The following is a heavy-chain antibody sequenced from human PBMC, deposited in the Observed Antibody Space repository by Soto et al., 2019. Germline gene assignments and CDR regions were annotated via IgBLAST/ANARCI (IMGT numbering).Heavy chain of an antibody. CDR1: GGTFSSYT. J-gene: IGHJ1*01. Sequence: QVQLVQSGAEVKKPGSSVKVSCKASGGTFSSYTISWVRQAPGQGLEWMGRIIPILGIANYAQKFQGRVTITADKSTSTAYMELRFLSSEDAAVYYCARAWCSGGSCYAKYCQHWGQGTLVTVSS. V-gene: IGHV1-69*02. CDR2: IIPILGIA. CDR3: ARAWCSGGSCYAKYCQH. D-gene: IGHD2-15*01.